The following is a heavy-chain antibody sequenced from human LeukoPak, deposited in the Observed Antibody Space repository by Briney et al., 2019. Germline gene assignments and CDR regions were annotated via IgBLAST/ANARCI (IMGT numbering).Heavy chain of an antibody. Sequence: PGRSLRLSCAASGFTFSSYGMHWVRQAPGKGLEWVAAISYDGSNKYYADSVKGRFTISRDNSKNTLYLQMNSPRAEDTAGYYCAKDQEYSSGWYNAFDIWGQGTMVTVSS. V-gene: IGHV3-30*18. J-gene: IGHJ3*02. D-gene: IGHD6-19*01. CDR1: GFTFSSYG. CDR3: AKDQEYSSGWYNAFDI. CDR2: ISYDGSNK.